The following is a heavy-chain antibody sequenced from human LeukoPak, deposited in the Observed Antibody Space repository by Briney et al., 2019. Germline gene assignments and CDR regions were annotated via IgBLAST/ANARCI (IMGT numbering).Heavy chain of an antibody. J-gene: IGHJ5*02. CDR3: ARGPTLRDWFDP. CDR2: IYHSGST. Sequence: PSETLSLTCTVSGYSISSGYYWGWIRQPPGKGLEWIGSIYHSGSTYYNPSLKSRVTISVDTSKNQFSLKLSSVTAADTAVYYCARGPTLRDWFDPWGQGTLVTVSS. CDR1: GYSISSGYY. V-gene: IGHV4-38-2*02.